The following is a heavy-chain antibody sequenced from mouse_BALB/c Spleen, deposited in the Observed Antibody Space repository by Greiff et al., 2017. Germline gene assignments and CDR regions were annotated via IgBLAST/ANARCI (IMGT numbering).Heavy chain of an antibody. CDR2: ISSGGST. D-gene: IGHD2-14*01. CDR3: AGDGGTYYRYPSAMDY. V-gene: IGHV5-6-5*01. Sequence: EVKLVESGGGLVKPGGSLKLSCAASGFTFSSYAMSWVRQTPEKRLEWVASISSGGSTYYPDSVKGRFTISRDNARDILYLQMSSLRSGDTAKYYCAGDGGTYYRYPSAMDYWGQGTSVTVSS. J-gene: IGHJ4*01. CDR1: GFTFSSYA.